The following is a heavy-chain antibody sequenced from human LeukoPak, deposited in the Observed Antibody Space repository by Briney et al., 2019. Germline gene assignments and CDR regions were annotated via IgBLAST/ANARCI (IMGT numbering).Heavy chain of an antibody. V-gene: IGHV3-9*01. Sequence: GGSLRLSCAASGFIFDDFAMHWVRQTPGKGLEWVSSISWNSGAIGYADSVKGRFTISRDNARNSLYLQMNSLRAEDTALYYCAKDLMAGAGNEGASDIWGQGTMVTVSS. J-gene: IGHJ3*02. CDR1: GFIFDDFA. CDR2: ISWNSGAI. CDR3: AKDLMAGAGNEGASDI. D-gene: IGHD6-19*01.